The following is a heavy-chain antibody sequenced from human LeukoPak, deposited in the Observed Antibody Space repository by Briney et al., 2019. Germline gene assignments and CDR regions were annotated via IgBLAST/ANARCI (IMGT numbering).Heavy chain of an antibody. CDR2: IYTSGST. Sequence: SETLSLTCTVSGGSISSYYWSWIRQPAGKGLEWIGRIYTSGSTNYNPSLKSRVTMSVDTSKNQFSLKLSSVTAADTAVYYCARDRRLVVPAAKFYYYYYYMDVWGKGTTVTVSS. J-gene: IGHJ6*03. V-gene: IGHV4-4*07. D-gene: IGHD2-2*01. CDR1: GGSISSYY. CDR3: ARDRRLVVPAAKFYYYYYYMDV.